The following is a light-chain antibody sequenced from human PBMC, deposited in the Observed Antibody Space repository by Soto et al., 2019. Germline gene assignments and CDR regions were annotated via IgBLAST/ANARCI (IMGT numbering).Light chain of an antibody. J-gene: IGKJ1*01. CDR3: QQYDRSLT. V-gene: IGKV3-20*01. CDR1: QSVSHNY. Sequence: EIVLTQSPGTLSLSPGERATLSCRASQSVSHNYVAWYQQKPGQSPTLLIYGASSRATGIPDRFSGSGSGTDFILTISRLEPEDCAVYYCQQYDRSLTFGQGTKVEIK. CDR2: GAS.